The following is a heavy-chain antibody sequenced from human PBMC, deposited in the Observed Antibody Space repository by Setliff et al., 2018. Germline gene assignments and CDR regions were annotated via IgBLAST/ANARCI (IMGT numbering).Heavy chain of an antibody. D-gene: IGHD2-21*02. Sequence: ASVKVSCKTSGYTFNTYGISWVRQAPGQGLEWMGWISCYNGDRRYAQSLQGRVTVTTDTSTNTAYMELRSLRSDDTALYYCARVRPCGADCSTGVGGPFDFDFWGQGTLVTVSS. CDR2: ISCYNGDR. CDR3: ARVRPCGADCSTGVGGPFDFDF. V-gene: IGHV1-18*01. CDR1: GYTFNTYG. J-gene: IGHJ4*02.